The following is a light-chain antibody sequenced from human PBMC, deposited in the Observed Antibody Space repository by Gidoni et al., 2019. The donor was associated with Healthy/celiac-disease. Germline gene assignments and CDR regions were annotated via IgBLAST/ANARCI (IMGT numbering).Light chain of an antibody. J-gene: IGLJ2*01. V-gene: IGLV3-21*03. CDR2: DDG. CDR3: QVWHSSAHVF. Sequence: SFVLTQPPSVSVAPGKTATITCGGTNIESKTVHWYQPKPGQAPVLVVFDDGDRPAGISDRFSGSNSGNTATLTISRVEAGDEADYSCQVWHSSAHVFFGGGTKLTVL. CDR1: NIESKT.